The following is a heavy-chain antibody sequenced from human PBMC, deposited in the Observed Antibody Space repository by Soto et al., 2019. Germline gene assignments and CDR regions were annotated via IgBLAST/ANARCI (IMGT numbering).Heavy chain of an antibody. D-gene: IGHD3-10*01. Sequence: AGGSLRLSCAASGFTFSSYGMHWVRQAPGKGLEWVAVISYDGSNKYYADSVKGRFTISRDNSKNTLYLQMNSLRAEDTAVYYCAKGPCELVDYWGQGTLVTVSS. J-gene: IGHJ4*02. CDR3: AKGPCELVDY. CDR1: GFTFSSYG. V-gene: IGHV3-30*18. CDR2: ISYDGSNK.